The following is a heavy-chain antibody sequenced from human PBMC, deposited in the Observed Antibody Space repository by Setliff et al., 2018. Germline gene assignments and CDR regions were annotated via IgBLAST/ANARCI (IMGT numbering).Heavy chain of an antibody. CDR3: ARLKFYNSGTYWGNWDYYSAMDV. V-gene: IGHV4-59*11. CDR1: TDSISGHH. J-gene: IGHJ6*03. CDR2: VSHTGTT. Sequence: KLPETLSLTCDVSTDSISGHHWSWIRQPPGKGLEWVGYVSHTGTTKYNPSLRGRVAISMDASKKQFSLELISVTAADTSVYYCARLKFYNSGTYWGNWDYYSAMDVWGKGTTVTVSS. D-gene: IGHD2-21*01.